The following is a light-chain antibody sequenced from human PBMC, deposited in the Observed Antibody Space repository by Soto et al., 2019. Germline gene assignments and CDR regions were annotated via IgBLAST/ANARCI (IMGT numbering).Light chain of an antibody. J-gene: IGLJ1*01. CDR3: SSHAVAISFPYI. Sequence: QSALTQPPSASGSPGQSVTISCTGTSSDVGAYNYVSWYQHHPGKAPKLMVYEVNKRLSGVPDRFSGSKSGNTASLTVSGFQAEDEADYYCSSHAVAISFPYIFGTGTKLTVL. CDR1: SSDVGAYNY. V-gene: IGLV2-8*01. CDR2: EVN.